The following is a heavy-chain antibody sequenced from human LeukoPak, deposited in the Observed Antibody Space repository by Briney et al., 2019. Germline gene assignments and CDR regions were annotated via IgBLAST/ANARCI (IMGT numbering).Heavy chain of an antibody. CDR3: ARFTTPYDSSGYSSAFDI. D-gene: IGHD3-22*01. CDR2: IYYSGST. V-gene: IGHV4-59*08. Sequence: SETLSLTCTVSGGSISSYYWSWIRQPPGKGLEWIGYIYYSGSTNYNPSLKSRVTVSVDTSKNQFSLKLSSVTAADTAVYYCARFTTPYDSSGYSSAFDIWGQGTMVTVSS. J-gene: IGHJ3*02. CDR1: GGSISSYY.